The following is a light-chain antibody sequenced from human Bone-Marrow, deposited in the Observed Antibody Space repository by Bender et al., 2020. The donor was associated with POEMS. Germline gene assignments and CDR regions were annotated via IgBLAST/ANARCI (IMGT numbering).Light chain of an antibody. Sequence: QSALTQPASVSGAPGQRVTISCTGSSSNTGSGYDINWYQPLPGTAPKLLIYGYNNRPSGVPDRFSGSKSGTSASLAITGLQAEDEGDYYCQSYDNSLGGWVFGGGTKLTVL. CDR3: QSYDNSLGGWV. V-gene: IGLV1-40*01. CDR2: GYN. CDR1: SSNTGSGYD. J-gene: IGLJ3*02.